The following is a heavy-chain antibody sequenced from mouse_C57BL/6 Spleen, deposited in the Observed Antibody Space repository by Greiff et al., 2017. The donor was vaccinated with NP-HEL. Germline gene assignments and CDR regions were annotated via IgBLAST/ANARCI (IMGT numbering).Heavy chain of an antibody. CDR2: INPNYGTT. D-gene: IGHD1-1*01. Sequence: VQLKESGPELVKPGASVKISCKASGYSFTDYNMNWVKQSNGKSLEWIGVINPNYGTTSYNQKFKGKATLTVDQSSSTAYMQLNSLTSEDSAVYYCARSPHYGSTLYWYFDVWGTGTTVTVSS. V-gene: IGHV1-39*01. J-gene: IGHJ1*03. CDR3: ARSPHYGSTLYWYFDV. CDR1: GYSFTDYN.